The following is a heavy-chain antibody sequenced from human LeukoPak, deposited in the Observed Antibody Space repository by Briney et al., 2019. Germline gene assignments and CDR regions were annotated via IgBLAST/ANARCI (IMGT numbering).Heavy chain of an antibody. D-gene: IGHD4-17*01. CDR3: ARSNDYGDYSSFDY. CDR2: IYYSGST. V-gene: IGHV4-59*01. J-gene: IGHJ4*02. CDR1: GGSISSYY. Sequence: SETLSLTCAVSGGSISSYYWSWIRRPPGKGLEWIGYIYYSGSTNYNPSLKSRVTISVDTSKSQFSLKLSSVTAADTAVYYCARSNDYGDYSSFDYWGQGTLVTVSS.